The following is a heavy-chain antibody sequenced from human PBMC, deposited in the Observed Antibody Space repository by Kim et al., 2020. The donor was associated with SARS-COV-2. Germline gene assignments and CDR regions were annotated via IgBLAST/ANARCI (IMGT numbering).Heavy chain of an antibody. Sequence: RFTISRDNAKNSLYLQMNSLRAEDTAVYYCARLIAAAGTEGWGYYYYGMDVWGQGTTVTVSS. D-gene: IGHD6-13*01. J-gene: IGHJ6*02. V-gene: IGHV3-7*04. CDR3: ARLIAAAGTEGWGYYYYGMDV.